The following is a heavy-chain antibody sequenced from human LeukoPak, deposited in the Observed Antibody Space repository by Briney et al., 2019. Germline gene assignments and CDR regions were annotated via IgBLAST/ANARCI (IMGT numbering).Heavy chain of an antibody. D-gene: IGHD3-10*01. CDR1: GFSFSDHY. Sequence: PGGSLRLFCAASGFSFSDHYMDWVRQAPGKGLEWVSYISSSSSYTNYADSVKGRFTISRDNAKNSLYLQMNSLRAEDTAVYYCARDLGYYYGSGSIDYWGQGTLVTVSS. J-gene: IGHJ4*02. V-gene: IGHV3-11*05. CDR3: ARDLGYYYGSGSIDY. CDR2: ISSSSSYT.